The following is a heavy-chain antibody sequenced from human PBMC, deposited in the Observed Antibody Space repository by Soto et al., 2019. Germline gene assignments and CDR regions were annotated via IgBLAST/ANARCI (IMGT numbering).Heavy chain of an antibody. J-gene: IGHJ6*02. CDR2: IIPIFGTA. V-gene: IGHV1-69*01. D-gene: IGHD3-9*01. CDR1: GGTFSRYA. CDR3: AREGFGDDILGKKYYVYRMDV. Sequence: QVQLVQSGAEVKKPGSSVKVSCKASGGTFSRYAISWVRQAPGQGLEWMGGIIPIFGTANYAQKFQGRVTMTAEETANTANMELSSMRSEDTEVYYCAREGFGDDILGKKYYVYRMDVWGQGTTITVSS.